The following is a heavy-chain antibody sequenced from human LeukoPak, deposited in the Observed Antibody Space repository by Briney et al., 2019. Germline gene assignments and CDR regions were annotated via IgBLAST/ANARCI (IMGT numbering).Heavy chain of an antibody. D-gene: IGHD4-23*01. CDR2: ISSSGSTI. CDR1: GFTFSSYE. V-gene: IGHV3-48*03. CDR3: ARDRRDYDYGGDGEDY. J-gene: IGHJ4*02. Sequence: GGSLRLSCAASGFTFSSYEMNWVRQAPGKGLEWVSYISSSGSTIYYADSLKGRFTISRDNAKNSLYLQMNSLRAEDTAVYYCARDRRDYDYGGDGEDYWGQGTLVTVSS.